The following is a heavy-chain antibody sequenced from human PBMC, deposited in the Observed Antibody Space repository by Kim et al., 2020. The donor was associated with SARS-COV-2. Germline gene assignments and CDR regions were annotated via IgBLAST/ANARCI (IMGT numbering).Heavy chain of an antibody. J-gene: IGHJ6*01. D-gene: IGHD5-12*01. CDR3: ATSRYGYLRVLV. CDR2: FWFDGGSQ. V-gene: IGHV3-33*01. CDR1: GFSISTYG. Sequence: GGSLRLSCEVSGFSISTYGMHWLRQAPGKGLEWVADFWFDGGSQHYTHSVRGRFTISRDISKNTLYLQMNSLRVEDTAVYYCATSRYGYLRVLVWG.